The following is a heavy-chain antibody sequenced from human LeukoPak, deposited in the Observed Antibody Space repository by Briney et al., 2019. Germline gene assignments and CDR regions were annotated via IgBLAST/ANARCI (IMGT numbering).Heavy chain of an antibody. J-gene: IGHJ5*02. CDR1: GYSISSGYY. CDR2: IYHSGST. V-gene: IGHV4-38-2*01. D-gene: IGHD3-3*01. Sequence: KTSETLSLTCAVSGYSISSGYYWGWIRQPPGKGLEWIGSIYHSGSTYYNPSLKSRVTISVDTSKNQFSLKLSSVTAADTAVYYCARNYDFWSGYYSRDNWFDPWAREPWSPSPQ. CDR3: ARNYDFWSGYYSRDNWFDP.